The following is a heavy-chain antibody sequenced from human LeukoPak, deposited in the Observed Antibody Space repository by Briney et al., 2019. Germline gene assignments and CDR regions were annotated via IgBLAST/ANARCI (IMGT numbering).Heavy chain of an antibody. CDR3: ASLREEHYGDYPWSRPYNWFDP. J-gene: IGHJ5*02. D-gene: IGHD4-17*01. Sequence: AGGSLRLSCAASGFTFSSYSMNWVRQAPGKGLEWVSSISSSSSYIYYADSVKGRFTISRDNAKNSLYLQMNSLRAEDTAVYYCASLREEHYGDYPWSRPYNWFDPWGQGTLVTVSS. V-gene: IGHV3-21*01. CDR1: GFTFSSYS. CDR2: ISSSSSYI.